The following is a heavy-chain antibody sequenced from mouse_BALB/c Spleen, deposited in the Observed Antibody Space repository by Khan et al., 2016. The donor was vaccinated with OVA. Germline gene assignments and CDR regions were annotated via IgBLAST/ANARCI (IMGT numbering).Heavy chain of an antibody. D-gene: IGHD1-2*01. CDR3: ARGDYGLYYFDY. J-gene: IGHJ2*01. V-gene: IGHV1-77*01. CDR2: IYPGSGNP. Sequence: QVQLQQSGAEVARPGASVKLSCKASGYTFTDYYINWVKQRTGQGLEWIGDIYPGSGNPYYNEKFKGKATLTADTSSSTAYIQLSSLTSEDSAVYFCARGDYGLYYFDYWGQGTTLTVSS. CDR1: GYTFTDYY.